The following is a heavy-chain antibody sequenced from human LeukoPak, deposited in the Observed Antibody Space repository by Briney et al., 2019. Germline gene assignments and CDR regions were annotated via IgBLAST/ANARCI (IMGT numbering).Heavy chain of an antibody. Sequence: ASVTVSCKASGYTLTGYYMHWVRQAPGQGLEWMGVINLSAGTTNYAQKFQGRVTMTRDMSTSTVYMELSSLTSEDTAVYYCARLNCSGGSCYSNPFDYWGQGTLVTVSS. J-gene: IGHJ4*02. CDR3: ARLNCSGGSCYSNPFDY. CDR1: GYTLTGYY. V-gene: IGHV1-46*01. D-gene: IGHD2-15*01. CDR2: INLSAGTT.